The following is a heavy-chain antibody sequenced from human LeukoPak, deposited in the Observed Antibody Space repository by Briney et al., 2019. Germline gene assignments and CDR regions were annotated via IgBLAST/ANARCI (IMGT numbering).Heavy chain of an antibody. V-gene: IGHV5-10-1*01. CDR1: GYSYTNYW. CDR3: ARHGSIVATIPDFDY. D-gene: IGHD5-12*01. CDR2: IDPSDSYT. J-gene: IGHJ4*02. Sequence: KPGESLKISCKGSGYSYTNYWISWVRQMPGKGLEWMGRIDPSDSYTNYSPSFQGHVTISADKSISTAYLQWSSLKASDTAMYYCARHGSIVATIPDFDYWGQGTLVTVSS.